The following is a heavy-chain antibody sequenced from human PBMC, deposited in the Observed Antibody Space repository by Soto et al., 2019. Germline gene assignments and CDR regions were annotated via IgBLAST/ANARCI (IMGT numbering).Heavy chain of an antibody. V-gene: IGHV4-34*01. D-gene: IGHD2-15*01. CDR3: ASGGIWNRAYFYYMDV. CDR1: GGSLSDYF. Sequence: QVQLQQWGAGLLKPSETLSLTCVVSGGSLSDYFWSWIRQPPGMALEWSGEINHLGSINYNPSLQSRVTMSVDTAKNQFSLTINAVTAAHTDTYYCASGGIWNRAYFYYMDVWDSGTTVTVSS. J-gene: IGHJ6*03. CDR2: INHLGSI.